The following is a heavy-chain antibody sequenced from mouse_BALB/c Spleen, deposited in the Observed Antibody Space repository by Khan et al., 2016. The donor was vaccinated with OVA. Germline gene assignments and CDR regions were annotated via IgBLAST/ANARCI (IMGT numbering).Heavy chain of an antibody. J-gene: IGHJ2*01. CDR1: GFSLTSYG. D-gene: IGHD2-1*01. CDR2: IWAGGST. V-gene: IGHV2-9*02. CDR3: ARGVYYGNLYYFDY. Sequence: QVQLKESGPGLVAPSQSLSITCTVSGFSLTSYGVHWVRQPPGKGLEWLGTIWAGGSTNYNSALMSRLSIIKDNSKSQVFLKMNSLQTDDTAIYYCARGVYYGNLYYFDYWGQGTTLTVSS.